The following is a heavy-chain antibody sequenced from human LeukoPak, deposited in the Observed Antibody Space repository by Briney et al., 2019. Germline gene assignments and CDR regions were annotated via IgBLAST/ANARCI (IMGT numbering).Heavy chain of an antibody. CDR3: ARGILASITGTTS. J-gene: IGHJ4*02. CDR2: ISYDVSNK. CDR1: GFTFSSYA. D-gene: IGHD1-7*01. Sequence: GRSLRLSCAASGFTFSSYAMHWVRQAPGKGLGWVAVISYDVSNKDSENSLKSRFTISRDNSTNTLYLPMSSLRAEDTAVYYCARGILASITGTTSWGQGTLVTVSS. V-gene: IGHV3-30-3*01.